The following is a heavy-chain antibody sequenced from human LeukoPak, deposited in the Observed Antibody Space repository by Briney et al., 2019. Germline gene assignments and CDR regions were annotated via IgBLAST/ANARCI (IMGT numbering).Heavy chain of an antibody. Sequence: ASVKVSCKASGYTFTGYYMNWARQAPGQGLEWMGWIQLNSGGTNYAQKFQGRVTLTSDTSISTAYMELSRLSSDDTAVYFCAREGLPATVIPYHAFDTWGQGTMVTVSS. CDR2: IQLNSGGT. CDR1: GYTFTGYY. D-gene: IGHD3-16*02. J-gene: IGHJ3*02. V-gene: IGHV1-2*02. CDR3: AREGLPATVIPYHAFDT.